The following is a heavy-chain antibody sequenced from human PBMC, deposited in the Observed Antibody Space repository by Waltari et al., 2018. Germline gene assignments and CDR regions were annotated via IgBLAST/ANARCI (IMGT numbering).Heavy chain of an antibody. CDR1: GYALNSGFY. CDR3: SRQVLGCCTSAACRRLES. V-gene: IGHV4-38-2*01. CDR2: VYHDGTT. J-gene: IGHJ4*02. D-gene: IGHD2-8*02. Sequence: QLQESGPGLVKPSETLSLTCDVSGYALNSGFYWGWIRQPSGKGLEWVATVYHDGTTFYNPSLNSRATTSMDTSRNQFSLKLRSVTAADTAVYFCSRQVLGCCTSAACRRLESWGQGTLVTVSS.